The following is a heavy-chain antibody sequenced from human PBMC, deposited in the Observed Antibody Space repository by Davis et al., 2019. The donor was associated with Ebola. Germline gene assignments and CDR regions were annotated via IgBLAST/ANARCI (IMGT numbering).Heavy chain of an antibody. Sequence: AASVKVSCKASGYTFTSYAMNWVRQAPGQGLEWMGWINTNTGNPTYAQGFTGRFVFSLDTSVSTAYLQITSLMPDDTAVYYCARGDWFDPWVQGTLVTVSS. J-gene: IGHJ5*02. V-gene: IGHV7-4-1*02. CDR2: INTNTGNP. CDR1: GYTFTSYA. CDR3: ARGDWFDP.